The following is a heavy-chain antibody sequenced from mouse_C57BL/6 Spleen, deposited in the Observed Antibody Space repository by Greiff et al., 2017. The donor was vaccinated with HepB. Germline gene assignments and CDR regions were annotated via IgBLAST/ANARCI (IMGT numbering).Heavy chain of an antibody. D-gene: IGHD2-3*01. CDR1: GYTFTSYW. V-gene: IGHV1-50*01. CDR2: NDPSDSYT. CDR3: ASNGYYGSAMDY. J-gene: IGHJ4*01. Sequence: QVQLQQPGAELVKPGASVKLSCKASGYTFTSYWMQWVKQRPGQGLEWIGENDPSDSYTNYNQKFKGKATLTVENSPSTAYMQLSSLTAEDSAVYYCASNGYYGSAMDYWGQGTSVAVSS.